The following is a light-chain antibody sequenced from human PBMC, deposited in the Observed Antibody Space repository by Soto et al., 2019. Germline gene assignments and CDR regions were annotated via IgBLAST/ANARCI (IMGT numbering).Light chain of an antibody. J-gene: IGKJ1*01. Sequence: DIQMTPSPSSLSASVGDRVTITCRARQTITNYLAWYQQKPGKAPKLLIYKASSLQSGVPSRFSGSGSGTEFTLTISSLQPDDFATYYCQQYNNYWTFGQGTKVDIK. CDR1: QTITNY. CDR3: QQYNNYWT. CDR2: KAS. V-gene: IGKV1-5*03.